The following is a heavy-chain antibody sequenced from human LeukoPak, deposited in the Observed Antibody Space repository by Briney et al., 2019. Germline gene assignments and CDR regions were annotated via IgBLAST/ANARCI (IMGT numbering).Heavy chain of an antibody. D-gene: IGHD5-18*01. CDR3: ANLGYSYGPYYYYGMDV. Sequence: PGRSLRLSCAASGFTFSSYAMSWVRQAPGKGLEWVSAISGSGGSTYYADSVKGRFTISRDNSKNTLYLQMNSLRAEDTAVYYCANLGYSYGPYYYYGMDVWGQGTTVTVSS. CDR2: ISGSGGST. CDR1: GFTFSSYA. J-gene: IGHJ6*02. V-gene: IGHV3-23*01.